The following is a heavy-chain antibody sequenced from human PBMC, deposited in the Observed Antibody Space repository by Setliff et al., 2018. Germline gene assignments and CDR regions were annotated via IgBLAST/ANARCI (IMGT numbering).Heavy chain of an antibody. D-gene: IGHD6-13*01. V-gene: IGHV4-4*07. CDR3: ARAGGGSSFTAYYYYYMDV. Sequence: SETLSLTCTVSGGSISSYYWSWIRQPAGKGLEWIGRIYTSGGTNYNPSLKSRVTMSVDTSKNQFSLKLSSVTAADTAVYYCARAGGGSSFTAYYYYYMDVWGKGTTVTVSS. CDR1: GGSISSYY. J-gene: IGHJ6*03. CDR2: IYTSGGT.